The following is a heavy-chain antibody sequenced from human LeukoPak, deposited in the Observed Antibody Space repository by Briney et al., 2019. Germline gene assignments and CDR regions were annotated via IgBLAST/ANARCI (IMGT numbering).Heavy chain of an antibody. V-gene: IGHV1-69*05. J-gene: IGHJ5*02. CDR3: ARDVHGDYGSGWFDP. Sequence: GASVKVSCKTSGGTFNNSAISWVRQAPGQELEWLGGIMPLFGTAGYAQKFQGRVTITKDESTRTVYLELTSLTSGDTAVYYCARDVHGDYGSGWFDPWGQGTLVSVSS. CDR1: GGTFNNSA. D-gene: IGHD4-17*01. CDR2: IMPLFGTA.